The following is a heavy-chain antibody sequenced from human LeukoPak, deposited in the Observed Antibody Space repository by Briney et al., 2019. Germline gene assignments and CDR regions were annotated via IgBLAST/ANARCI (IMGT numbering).Heavy chain of an antibody. V-gene: IGHV7-4-1*02. CDR1: GYTFTSYA. CDR3: ARSSDVLRFLEWLLFDY. CDR2: INTNTGNP. J-gene: IGHJ4*02. Sequence: ASVKVSCRASGYTFTSYAMNWVRQAPGQGLEWMGWINTNTGNPTYAQGFTGRFVFSLDTSVSTAYLQISSLKAEDTAVYYCARSSDVLRFLEWLLFDYWGQGTLVTVSS. D-gene: IGHD3-3*01.